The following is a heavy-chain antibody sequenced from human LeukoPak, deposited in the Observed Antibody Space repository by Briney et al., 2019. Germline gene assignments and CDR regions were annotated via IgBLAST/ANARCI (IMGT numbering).Heavy chain of an antibody. V-gene: IGHV1-69*13. J-gene: IGHJ4*02. Sequence: SVKVSCKASGGTFSSYATSWVRQAPGQGLEWMGSIIPISGTANYAQDFQGRVTITADESTSTAYMELSSLRSEDTAVYYCARDGYSGYLGLEYWGQGTLVTVSS. CDR3: ARDGYSGYLGLEY. CDR2: IIPISGTA. CDR1: GGTFSSYA. D-gene: IGHD5-12*01.